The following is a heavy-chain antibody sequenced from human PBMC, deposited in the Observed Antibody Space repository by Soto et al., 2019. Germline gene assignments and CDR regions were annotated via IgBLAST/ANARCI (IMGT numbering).Heavy chain of an antibody. Sequence: KPSETLSLTCNVSGRSMISYYWSWIRQPAGKGLEWIGRIYTGGNTNYNPSRKSRVTMSVDTSKSQFSLSLTSVTAADTAVYYCAREGDDRHFFFDSWGQGTLVTVSS. J-gene: IGHJ4*02. CDR3: AREGDDRHFFFDS. CDR1: GRSMISYY. D-gene: IGHD3-3*02. V-gene: IGHV4-4*07. CDR2: IYTGGNT.